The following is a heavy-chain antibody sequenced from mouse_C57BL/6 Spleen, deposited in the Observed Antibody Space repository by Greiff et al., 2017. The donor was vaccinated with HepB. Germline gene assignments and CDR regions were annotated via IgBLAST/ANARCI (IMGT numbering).Heavy chain of an antibody. CDR3: ARHEWTRAMDY. CDR2: ISSGGSYT. CDR1: GFTFSSYG. Sequence: EVQVVESGGDLVKPGGSLKLSCAASGFTFSSYGMSWVRQTPDKRLEWVATISSGGSYTYYPDSVKGRFTISRDNAKNTLYLQMSSLKSEDTAMYYCARHEWTRAMDYWGQGTSVTVSS. V-gene: IGHV5-6*01. J-gene: IGHJ4*01.